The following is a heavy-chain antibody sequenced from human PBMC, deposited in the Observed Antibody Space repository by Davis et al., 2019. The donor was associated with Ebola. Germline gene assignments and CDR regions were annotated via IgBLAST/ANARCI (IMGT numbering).Heavy chain of an antibody. CDR1: GGSISSYY. CDR2: IYYSGST. D-gene: IGHD5-12*01. V-gene: IGHV4-59*01. CDR3: ARVNDGGYSGYDWLSFDY. J-gene: IGHJ4*02. Sequence: PSETLSLTCTVSGGSISSYYWSWIRQPPGKGLEWIGYIYYSGSTNYNPSLKSRVTISVDTSKNQFSLKLSSVTAADTAVYYCARVNDGGYSGYDWLSFDYWGQGTLVTVSS.